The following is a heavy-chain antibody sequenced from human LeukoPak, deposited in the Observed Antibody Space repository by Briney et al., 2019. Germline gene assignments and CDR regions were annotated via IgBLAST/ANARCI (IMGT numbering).Heavy chain of an antibody. CDR3: ARAGTGYYDNSGYYSRTNL. D-gene: IGHD3-22*01. CDR2: ISSSSTFI. V-gene: IGHV3-21*01. Sequence: GGSLRLSCAASGFTFSSYSMNWVRQAPGKGLESVSSISSSSTFIYYADSVKGRFTISRDNAKSSLYLQMNSLRAEDTALYYCARAGTGYYDNSGYYSRTNLWGQGTLVTVSS. J-gene: IGHJ1*01. CDR1: GFTFSSYS.